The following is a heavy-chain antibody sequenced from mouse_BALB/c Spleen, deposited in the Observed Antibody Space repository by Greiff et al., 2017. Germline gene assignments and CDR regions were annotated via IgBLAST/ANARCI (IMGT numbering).Heavy chain of an antibody. D-gene: IGHD2-1*01. V-gene: IGHV5-6*01. Sequence: EVKLVESGGDLVKPGGSLKLSCAASGFTFSSYGMSWVRQTPDKRLEWVATISSGGSYTYYPDSVKGRFTISRDNAKNTLYLQMSSLKSEDTAMYYCARQGGNYFYFDYWGQGTTLTVSS. J-gene: IGHJ2*01. CDR2: ISSGGSYT. CDR3: ARQGGNYFYFDY. CDR1: GFTFSSYG.